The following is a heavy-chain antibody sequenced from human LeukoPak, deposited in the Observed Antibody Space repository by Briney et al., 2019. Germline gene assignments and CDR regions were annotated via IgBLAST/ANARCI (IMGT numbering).Heavy chain of an antibody. V-gene: IGHV3-66*02. CDR1: GFTVSSNY. CDR3: ARYLVVTDAFDI. D-gene: IGHD2-21*02. Sequence: QPGGSLRLSCAASGFTVSSNYMSWVRQAPGKGQEWVSVIYSGGSTYYADSVKGRFTISRDNSKNTLYLQMNSLRAEDTAVYYCARYLVVTDAFDIWGQGTMVTVSS. J-gene: IGHJ3*02. CDR2: IYSGGST.